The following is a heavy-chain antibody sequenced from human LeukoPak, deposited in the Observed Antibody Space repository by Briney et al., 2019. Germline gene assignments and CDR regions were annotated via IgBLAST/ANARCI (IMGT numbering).Heavy chain of an antibody. J-gene: IGHJ4*02. Sequence: ASVKVSCKPSVGTFSSYAISWVRQAPGQGLEWMGGIIPIFGTANYAQKFQGRVTITTDESTSTAYMELSSLRSEDTAVYYCARDTWFRRDSYGLFDYWGQGTLVTVSS. CDR1: VGTFSSYA. V-gene: IGHV1-69*05. CDR3: ARDTWFRRDSYGLFDY. CDR2: IIPIFGTA. D-gene: IGHD5-18*01.